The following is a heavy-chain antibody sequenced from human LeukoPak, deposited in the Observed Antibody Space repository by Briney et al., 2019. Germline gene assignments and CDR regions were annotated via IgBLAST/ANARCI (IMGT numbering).Heavy chain of an antibody. D-gene: IGHD3-10*02. CDR2: ISGGGSST. J-gene: IGHJ6*03. Sequence: GGSLRLSCAASGFSFTNYAISWVRQAPGKGLEWVSVISGGGSSTYYRDSVKGRFTISRDNSKNTLYLQMNSLRVEDTAIYYCAKDVREGETYYYHYIDVWGKGTTVTVSS. V-gene: IGHV3-23*01. CDR1: GFSFTNYA. CDR3: AKDVREGETYYYHYIDV.